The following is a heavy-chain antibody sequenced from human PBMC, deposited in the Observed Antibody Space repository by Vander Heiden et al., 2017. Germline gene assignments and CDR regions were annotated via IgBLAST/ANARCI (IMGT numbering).Heavy chain of an antibody. Sequence: EVQLVESGRGLVDPGGSLRLSCAVSQFTLTETWVSWVRQAPGKGLEWVGRIRSKSDGGTTDYAAPVKGRFTVSRDDSENTSFLQMNSLKTEDTAVYYCTTGGGTGDFWGQGTLVTVSS. J-gene: IGHJ4*02. CDR2: IRSKSDGGTT. CDR3: TTGGGTGDF. V-gene: IGHV3-15*01. CDR1: QFTLTETW. D-gene: IGHD7-27*01.